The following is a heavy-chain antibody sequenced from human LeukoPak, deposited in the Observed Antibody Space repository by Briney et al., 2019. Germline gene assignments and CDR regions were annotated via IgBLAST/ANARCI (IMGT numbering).Heavy chain of an antibody. CDR1: GFTFNSYA. V-gene: IGHV3-30-3*01. J-gene: IGHJ4*02. Sequence: SGGSLRLSCAASGFTFNSYAMHWVRQAPGKGLEGVAVISYDGSNKYYADSVKGRFTISRDNSKNTLYLQMNSLRAEDTAVYYCARVTEVVMGEIDYWGQGTLVTVSS. CDR2: ISYDGSNK. CDR3: ARVTEVVMGEIDY. D-gene: IGHD3-22*01.